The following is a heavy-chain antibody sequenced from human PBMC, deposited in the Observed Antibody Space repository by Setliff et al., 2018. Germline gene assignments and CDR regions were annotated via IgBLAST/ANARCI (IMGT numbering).Heavy chain of an antibody. D-gene: IGHD3-10*01. CDR3: ARGGGYGSGGSFHNAPFDY. J-gene: IGHJ4*02. V-gene: IGHV4-30-2*01. Sequence: PSETLSLTCAVSGGSISSGDASWSWVRQPPGKGLEWIGYIYYSGSTNYNPSLKSRVTISVDTSKNQFSLERSSLTAADTALYYWARGGGYGSGGSFHNAPFDYWGQGMLVTVSS. CDR2: IYYSGST. CDR1: GGSISSGDAS.